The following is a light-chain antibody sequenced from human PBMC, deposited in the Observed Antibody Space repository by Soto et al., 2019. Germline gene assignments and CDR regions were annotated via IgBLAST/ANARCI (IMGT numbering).Light chain of an antibody. J-gene: IGKJ1*01. CDR1: QSVSSY. V-gene: IGKV3-11*01. CDR3: QQYNNWPPWT. CDR2: DAS. Sequence: EIVLTQSPATLSLSPGERATLSRRASQSVSSYLAWYQQKPGQAPRLLIYDASDRATGIPDRFSGSGSETELTLTISSLQSEDYAIYYCQQYNNWPPWTFGQGTKVDIK.